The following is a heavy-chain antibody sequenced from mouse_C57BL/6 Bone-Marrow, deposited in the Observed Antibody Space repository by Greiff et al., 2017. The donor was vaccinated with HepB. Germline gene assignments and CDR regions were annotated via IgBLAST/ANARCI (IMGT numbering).Heavy chain of an antibody. CDR2: IYPRSGNT. D-gene: IGHD4-1*01. V-gene: IGHV1-81*01. J-gene: IGHJ2*01. Sequence: QVQPQQSGAELARPGASVKLSCKASGYTFTSYGISWVKQRTGQGLEWIGEIYPRSGNTYYNEKFKGKATLTADKSSSTAYMELRSLTSEDSAVYFCARGDWDANFDYWGQGTTLTVSS. CDR3: ARGDWDANFDY. CDR1: GYTFTSYG.